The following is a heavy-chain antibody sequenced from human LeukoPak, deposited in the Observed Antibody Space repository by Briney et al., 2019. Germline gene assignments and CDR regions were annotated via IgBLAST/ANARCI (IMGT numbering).Heavy chain of an antibody. D-gene: IGHD6-19*01. CDR2: IKQDGSEK. V-gene: IGHV3-7*01. CDR3: ARIAVAGVQGVYFDY. CDR1: GFTFSSYW. J-gene: IGHJ4*02. Sequence: GGSLRLSCAASGFTFSSYWMSWVRQAPGKGLEWVANIKQDGSEKYYVDSVKGRFTISRDNAKNSLYLQMNSLKAEDTAVYYCARIAVAGVQGVYFDYWGQGTLVTVSS.